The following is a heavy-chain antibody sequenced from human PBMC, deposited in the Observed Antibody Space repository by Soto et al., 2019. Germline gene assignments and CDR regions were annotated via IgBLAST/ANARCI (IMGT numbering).Heavy chain of an antibody. CDR1: GGSISSGDYY. V-gene: IGHV4-30-4*01. J-gene: IGHJ4*02. CDR2: IYYSGST. CDR3: ARDNYYDSSGYYVFDY. Sequence: TSETLSLTCTVSGGSISSGDYYWSWIRQPPGKGLEWIGYIYYSGSTYYNPSLESRVTISVDTSKNQFSLKLSSVTAADTAVYYCARDNYYDSSGYYVFDYWGQGTLVTVSS. D-gene: IGHD3-22*01.